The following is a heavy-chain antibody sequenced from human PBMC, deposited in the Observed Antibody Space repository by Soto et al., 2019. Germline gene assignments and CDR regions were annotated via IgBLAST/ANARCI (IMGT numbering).Heavy chain of an antibody. Sequence: QVQLQESGPGLVKPSQTLSLTCTVSGGSISSGDYYWSWIRQPPGKGLEWIGYIYYSGSTYYNPSLKSRVTIAVDTSTNQFSLKLSSVTAADTAVYYCARASMVRGLMNAFDIWGQGTMVTVSS. CDR2: IYYSGST. CDR3: ARASMVRGLMNAFDI. CDR1: GGSISSGDYY. D-gene: IGHD3-10*01. V-gene: IGHV4-30-4*01. J-gene: IGHJ3*02.